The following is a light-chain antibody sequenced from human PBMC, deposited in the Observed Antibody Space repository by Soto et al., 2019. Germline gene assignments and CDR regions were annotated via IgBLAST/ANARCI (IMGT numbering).Light chain of an antibody. CDR1: QSVSSY. V-gene: IGKV3-11*01. CDR3: QQRSNWPT. Sequence: DIVLTQSPATLSLSPGERATLSCRASQSVSSYLAWYQQKPGQAPRILIYDASNRATGIPARFSGSGSGTEFTLTISSLEPEDFAVYYCQQRSNWPTLGQGTRLEIK. J-gene: IGKJ5*01. CDR2: DAS.